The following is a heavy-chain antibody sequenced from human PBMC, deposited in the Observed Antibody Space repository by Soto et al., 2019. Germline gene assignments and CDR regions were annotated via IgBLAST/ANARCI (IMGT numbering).Heavy chain of an antibody. CDR2: ISHDGSNK. Sequence: QVQLVESGGGVVQPGRSLRLSCAASGFTFSSYGMHWVRQAPGKGLEWVAVISHDGSNKYYADSVKGRFTISRDNSKNTLYLQMNSLRAEDTAVYYCAKDYLEMASFDYWGQGTLVTVSS. J-gene: IGHJ4*02. V-gene: IGHV3-30*18. CDR1: GFTFSSYG. D-gene: IGHD3-10*01. CDR3: AKDYLEMASFDY.